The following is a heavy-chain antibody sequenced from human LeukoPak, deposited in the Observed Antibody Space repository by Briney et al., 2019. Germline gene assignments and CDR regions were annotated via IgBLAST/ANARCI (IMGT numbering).Heavy chain of an antibody. CDR2: SGSGGST. CDR1: GFTFSSYA. J-gene: IGHJ3*02. D-gene: IGHD3-22*01. CDR3: AKSITMMDAFDI. Sequence: PGGSLRLSCAASGFTFSSYAMSWVRQAPGKGLEWVSASGSGGSTYYADSVKGRFTISRDNSKNTLYLQMNSLRAEDTAVYYCAKSITMMDAFDIWGQGTMVTVSS. V-gene: IGHV3-23*01.